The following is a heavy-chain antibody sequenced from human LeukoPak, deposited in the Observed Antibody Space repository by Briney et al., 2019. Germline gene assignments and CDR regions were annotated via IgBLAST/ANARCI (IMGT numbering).Heavy chain of an antibody. CDR1: GFTFSSYA. CDR2: ISYDGSNK. J-gene: IGHJ4*02. D-gene: IGHD5-18*01. V-gene: IGHV3-30-3*01. Sequence: GGSLRLSCAASGFTFSSYAMHWVRQAPGKGLEWVAVISYDGSNKYYADSVKGRFTISRDNSKNTLYLQMNSLRAEDTAVYYCARGYSYGYRGFDYWGQGTLVTVSS. CDR3: ARGYSYGYRGFDY.